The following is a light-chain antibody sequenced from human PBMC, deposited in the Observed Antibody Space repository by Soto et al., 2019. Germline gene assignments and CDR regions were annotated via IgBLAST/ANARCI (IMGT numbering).Light chain of an antibody. CDR1: QSVASH. Sequence: EIVMTQSPATLSVSPGERATLSCRASQSVASHLAWYQQKPGQAPRLLIFGASVRATGIPARFSGSGSGTEFVLTIDSLQSEDFAVYYCHQYNDWPSITFGQGTRLEI. CDR3: HQYNDWPSIT. J-gene: IGKJ5*01. V-gene: IGKV3-15*01. CDR2: GAS.